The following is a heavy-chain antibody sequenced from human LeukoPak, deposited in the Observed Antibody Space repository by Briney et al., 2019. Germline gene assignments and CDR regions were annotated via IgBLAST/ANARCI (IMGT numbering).Heavy chain of an antibody. J-gene: IGHJ4*02. CDR1: GYTFTGYY. CDR2: INPNSGGT. V-gene: IGHV1-2*02. Sequence: ASVKVSCKASGYTFTGYYMHWVRQAPGQGLEWMGWINPNSGGTNYAQKFQGRVTMTRDTSISTAYMELSRLRPDDTAVYYCARDRIVATMRYFDYWGQGTLVTVSS. CDR3: ARDRIVATMRYFDY. D-gene: IGHD5-12*01.